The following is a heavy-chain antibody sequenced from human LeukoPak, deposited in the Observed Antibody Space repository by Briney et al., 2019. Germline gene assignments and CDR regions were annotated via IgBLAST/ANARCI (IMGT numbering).Heavy chain of an antibody. CDR1: GGSISSSNW. J-gene: IGHJ4*02. D-gene: IGHD5-12*01. V-gene: IGHV4-4*02. CDR3: ARLPFNSGYEYSDS. Sequence: SETLSLTCAVSGGSISSSNWWSWVRQPPGKGLEWIGEIYHSGSTKYNPSLKSRVTMSVDKSKNQFSLKLSSVTAADTAVYSCARLPFNSGYEYSDSWGQGTLVTVAS. CDR2: IYHSGST.